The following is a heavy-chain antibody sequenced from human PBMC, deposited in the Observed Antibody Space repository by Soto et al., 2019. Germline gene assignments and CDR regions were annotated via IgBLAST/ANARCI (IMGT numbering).Heavy chain of an antibody. CDR3: AKERGRNRNFAMDV. V-gene: IGHV3-30*18. Sequence: LRLSCVVSGSTFSDYGFHWVRQAPGKGLDWVAAISYDGSFVYYADSVRGRFTISRDNSRNTLDLQMNTLRHEDTAVYYCAKERGRNRNFAMDVWGQGTSVTVSS. D-gene: IGHD1-1*01. CDR2: ISYDGSFV. J-gene: IGHJ6*02. CDR1: GSTFSDYG.